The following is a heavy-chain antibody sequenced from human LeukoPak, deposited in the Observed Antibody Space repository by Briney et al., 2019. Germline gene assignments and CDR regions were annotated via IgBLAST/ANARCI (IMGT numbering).Heavy chain of an antibody. CDR1: GYTFTFYG. V-gene: IGHV1-18*01. J-gene: IGHJ6*02. Sequence: ASVKVSCKASGYTFTFYGISWVRQAPGQGLEWMGWISGYNGNTNYAQKLQGRVTMTTDTSTSTAYMELRSLRSDDRAVYYCARDQGTNSGTGGYYYHGMDVWGQGTTVTVSS. D-gene: IGHD1/OR15-1a*01. CDR2: ISGYNGNT. CDR3: ARDQGTNSGTGGYYYHGMDV.